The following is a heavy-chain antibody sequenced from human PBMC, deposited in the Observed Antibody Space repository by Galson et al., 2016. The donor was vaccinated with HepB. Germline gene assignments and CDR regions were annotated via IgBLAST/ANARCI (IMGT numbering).Heavy chain of an antibody. J-gene: IGHJ2*01. Sequence: SVKVSCKASGYTFTGYYLQWVREAPGQGLEWMGWINPKSGDTNYAQKFQGRVTMTRDTSISTAYLELRGLTSDDTAVYYCARGLYFDWPRPVEYLDLWGRGTLVTVSS. CDR2: INPKSGDT. V-gene: IGHV1-2*02. CDR1: GYTFTGYY. CDR3: ARGLYFDWPRPVEYLDL. D-gene: IGHD3-9*01.